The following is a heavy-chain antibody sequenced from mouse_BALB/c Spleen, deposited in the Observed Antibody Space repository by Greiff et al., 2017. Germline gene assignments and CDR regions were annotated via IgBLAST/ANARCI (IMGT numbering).Heavy chain of an antibody. CDR1: GFTFSSYA. J-gene: IGHJ4*01. CDR3: ARGATMITTRYAMDY. Sequence: EVKLVESGGGLVKPGGSLKLSCAASGFTFSSYAMSWVRQSPEKRLEWVAEISSGGSYTYYPDTVTGRFTIPRDNARNILYLQMSSLRSEDAAMYYCARGATMITTRYAMDYWGQGTSVTVSS. V-gene: IGHV5-9-4*01. D-gene: IGHD2-4*01. CDR2: ISSGGSYT.